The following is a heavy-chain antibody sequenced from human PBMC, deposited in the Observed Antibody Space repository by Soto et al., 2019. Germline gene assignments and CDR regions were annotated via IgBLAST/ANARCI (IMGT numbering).Heavy chain of an antibody. V-gene: IGHV4-34*01. J-gene: IGHJ4*02. CDR3: ARPIAAAVYDY. Sequence: SETLSLTCAGYGGSFSGYYWSWIRQPPGKGLEWIGEINHSGSTNYNPSLKGRVTISVDTSKNQFSLKLSSVTAADTAVYYCARPIAAAVYDYRAQGTLGTVSS. D-gene: IGHD6-13*01. CDR2: INHSGST. CDR1: GGSFSGYY.